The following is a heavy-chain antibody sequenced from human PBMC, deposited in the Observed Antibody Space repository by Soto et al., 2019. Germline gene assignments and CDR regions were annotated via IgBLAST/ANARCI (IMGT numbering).Heavy chain of an antibody. CDR2: IYYSGST. J-gene: IGHJ5*02. CDR3: ARALVGNWFDP. Sequence: SETLSLTCTVSGGSISSYYWSWIRQPPGKGLEWIGYIYYSGSTNYNPSLKSRVTISVDTSKNQFSLKLSSVTAADTAVYYCARALVGNWFDPWGQGTLVTVSS. CDR1: GGSISSYY. D-gene: IGHD3-10*01. V-gene: IGHV4-59*01.